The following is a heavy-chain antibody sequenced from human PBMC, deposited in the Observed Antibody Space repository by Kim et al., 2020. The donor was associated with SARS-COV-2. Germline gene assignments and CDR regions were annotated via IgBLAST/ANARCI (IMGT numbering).Heavy chain of an antibody. CDR2: ISGDGGST. CDR1: GFTFDDYA. J-gene: IGHJ2*01. Sequence: GGSLRLSCAASGFTFDDYAMHWVRQAPGKGLEWVSLISGDGGSTYYADSVKGRFTISRDNSKNSLYLQMNSLRTEDTALYYCAKTSGWYVDYWYFDLWGRGTLVTVSS. D-gene: IGHD6-19*01. CDR3: AKTSGWYVDYWYFDL. V-gene: IGHV3-43*02.